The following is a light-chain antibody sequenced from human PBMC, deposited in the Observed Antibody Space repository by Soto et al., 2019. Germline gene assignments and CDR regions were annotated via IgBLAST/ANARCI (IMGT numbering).Light chain of an antibody. CDR1: SSDVGGYNY. V-gene: IGLV2-8*01. Sequence: QSALTQPPSASGSPGQSVAISCTGTSSDVGGYNYVSWYQQHPGKAPKLMIYEVNKRPSGVPDRFSGSKSGTSASLAISGLRSEDEADYYCAAWDDSLSGQVFGTGTKVTVL. CDR3: AAWDDSLSGQV. CDR2: EVN. J-gene: IGLJ1*01.